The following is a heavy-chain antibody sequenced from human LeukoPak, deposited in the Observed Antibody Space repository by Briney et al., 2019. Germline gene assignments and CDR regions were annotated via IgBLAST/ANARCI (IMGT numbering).Heavy chain of an antibody. D-gene: IGHD3-10*01. V-gene: IGHV3-53*01. Sequence: GGSLRLSCAASGFAVSTNYMSWVRQAPGKGLEWVSVIYSDGSTYYADSVKGRFTISRDNSKNTLYLQMNSLRAEDTAVYYCAKVSEVRGVSHDYWGQGTLVTVSS. CDR2: IYSDGST. CDR1: GFAVSTNY. J-gene: IGHJ4*02. CDR3: AKVSEVRGVSHDY.